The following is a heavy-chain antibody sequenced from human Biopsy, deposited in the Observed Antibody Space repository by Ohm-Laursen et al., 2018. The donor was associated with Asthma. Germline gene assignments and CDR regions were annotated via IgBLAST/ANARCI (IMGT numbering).Heavy chain of an antibody. Sequence: VASVKVSCKASGYNFISFAIHWVRQAPGQRLEWMGWVNTGNGDTKYSQKFKGRVTITRDTSASTAYMELRSLRSEDTATYYCARTYYDFLTGQVKDVFGVWGQGTMVTVSS. CDR1: GYNFISFA. CDR2: VNTGNGDT. J-gene: IGHJ3*01. CDR3: ARTYYDFLTGQVKDVFGV. D-gene: IGHD3-9*01. V-gene: IGHV1-3*04.